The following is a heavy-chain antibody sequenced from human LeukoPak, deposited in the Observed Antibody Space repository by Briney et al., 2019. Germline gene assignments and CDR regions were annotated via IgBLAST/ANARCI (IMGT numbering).Heavy chain of an antibody. V-gene: IGHV3-30*18. CDR1: GVTFSSYG. J-gene: IGHJ4*02. CDR2: ISNDGSKK. CDR3: AKDRYSYAFEYSDS. D-gene: IGHD5-18*01. Sequence: GGSLRLSCAASGVTFSSYGMRWVRQAPGKGLDWVGVISNDGSKKYYADSVEGRFTISRENSKNTLSLQVSSLRTEDTAVYYCAKDRYSYAFEYSDSWGQGTLVTVSS.